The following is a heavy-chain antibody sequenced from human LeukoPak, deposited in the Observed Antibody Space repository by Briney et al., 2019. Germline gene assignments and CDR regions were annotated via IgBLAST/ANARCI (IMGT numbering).Heavy chain of an antibody. CDR3: ARGGRGSAAVVAPRSFDI. Sequence: GGSLRLSCAASGFTFSSYAMSWVRQAPGKGLEWVSAISGSGGSTYYADSVKGRFTISRDNSKNTLYLQMNSLRAEDSALYYCARGGRGSAAVVAPRSFDIWGQGTMVTVSS. D-gene: IGHD3-22*01. CDR1: GFTFSSYA. CDR2: ISGSGGST. J-gene: IGHJ3*02. V-gene: IGHV3-23*01.